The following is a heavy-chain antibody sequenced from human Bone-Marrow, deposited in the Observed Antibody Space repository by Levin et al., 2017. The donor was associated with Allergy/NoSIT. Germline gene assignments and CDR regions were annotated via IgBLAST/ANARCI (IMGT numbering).Heavy chain of an antibody. V-gene: IGHV3-30*03. J-gene: IGHJ4*01. CDR1: GFTLGGYD. CDR3: RRDLSHATDWPYYYQ. CDR2: ISFDGKKK. Sequence: QPGGSLRLSCAASGFTLGGYDMLWVRQAPGKGLEWVADISFDGKKKNYIASVKGRFTISRDNSNSMVYLQMDSLTPEATGLYFCRRDLSHATDWPYYYQRGHGTLVALS. D-gene: IGHD2-2*01.